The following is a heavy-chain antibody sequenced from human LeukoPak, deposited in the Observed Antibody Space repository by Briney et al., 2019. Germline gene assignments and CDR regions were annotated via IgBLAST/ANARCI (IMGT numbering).Heavy chain of an antibody. Sequence: ASVKVSCKASGYTFNNHHMYWVRQAPGQGLEWTGVINPSGGSTSYAQKFQGRVTMTRDTSTRTVYMEVNSLRSEDTAVYYCARQGTYSSAIGMGYWGQGTLVTVSS. CDR2: INPSGGST. D-gene: IGHD6-19*01. V-gene: IGHV1-46*02. CDR1: GYTFNNHH. J-gene: IGHJ4*02. CDR3: ARQGTYSSAIGMGY.